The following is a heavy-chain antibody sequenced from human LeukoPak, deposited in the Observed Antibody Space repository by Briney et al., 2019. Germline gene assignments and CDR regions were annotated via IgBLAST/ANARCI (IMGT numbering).Heavy chain of an antibody. CDR1: GGSISSSSYY. CDR3: ARQAGSPPYYFDY. Sequence: SETLSLTRTVSGGSISSSSYYWGWIRQPPGKGLEWIGSIYYSGSTYYNPSLKSRVTISVDTSKNQFSLKLSSVTAADTAVYYCARQAGSPPYYFDYWGQGTLVTVSS. J-gene: IGHJ4*02. D-gene: IGHD3-10*01. CDR2: IYYSGST. V-gene: IGHV4-39*01.